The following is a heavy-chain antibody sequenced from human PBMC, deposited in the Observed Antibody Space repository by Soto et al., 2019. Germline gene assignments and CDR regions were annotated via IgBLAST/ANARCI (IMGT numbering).Heavy chain of an antibody. Sequence: ASVKVSCNASGSTFSSYGISWVRQAPGQCREWMGWIIPIFGTANYAQKFQGRVAMPRDTSISTAYMELSRLTSDDTAVYYCARDASPAEQNWNDAYNWADPWGQGTLVTVS. D-gene: IGHD1-1*01. CDR1: GSTFSSYG. J-gene: IGHJ5*02. CDR2: IIPIFGTA. V-gene: IGHV1-69*05. CDR3: ARDASPAEQNWNDAYNWADP.